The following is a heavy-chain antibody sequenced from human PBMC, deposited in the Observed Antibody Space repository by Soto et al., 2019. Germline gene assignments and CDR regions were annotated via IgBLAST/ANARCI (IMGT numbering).Heavy chain of an antibody. CDR2: ISHDGSEK. D-gene: IGHD3-3*01. V-gene: IGHV3-30*18. J-gene: IGHJ5*02. CDR3: AKLVGGVKAIAAPGYWLDP. CDR1: GFMFSGYG. Sequence: QVQLVESGGGVVQPGDSLRLSCAASGFMFSGYGMHWIRQAPGKGLEWVAVISHDGSEKYYGDSVKGRCTVSRDNSNNTLFLQIDSLRAEDTAVYYCAKLVGGVKAIAAPGYWLDPWGQGTLVTVSA.